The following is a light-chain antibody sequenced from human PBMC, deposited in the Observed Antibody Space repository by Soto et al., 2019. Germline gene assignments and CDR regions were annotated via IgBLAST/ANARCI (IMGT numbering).Light chain of an antibody. CDR3: QQYNDCPPVT. V-gene: IGKV3-15*01. CDR1: QSVSRN. CDR2: DAS. Sequence: ETVMTQSPATLSVSPGETATLSFRASQSVSRNLTWYQQKPGQAPRLLIYDASTRATDIPARFSGFGSGTEFTHSIINLQSEEFAVDYWQQYNDCPPVTFGGGTRVEIK. J-gene: IGKJ4*01.